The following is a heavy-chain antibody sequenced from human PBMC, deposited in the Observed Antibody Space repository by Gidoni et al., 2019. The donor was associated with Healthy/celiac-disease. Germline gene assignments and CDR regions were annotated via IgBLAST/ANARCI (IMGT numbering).Heavy chain of an antibody. Sequence: EVQLVQSGAEVKKPGESLKISCTGSGYSFTSYWIGWVRQMPGKGLEWMGIIYPGDSDTRYSPSFQGQVTISADKSISTAYLQWSSLKASDTAMYYCARRVGAGGTLTDFWSGYYNWGQGTLVTVSS. CDR3: ARRVGAGGTLTDFWSGYYN. J-gene: IGHJ4*02. D-gene: IGHD3-3*01. CDR1: GYSFTSYW. CDR2: IYPGDSDT. V-gene: IGHV5-51*03.